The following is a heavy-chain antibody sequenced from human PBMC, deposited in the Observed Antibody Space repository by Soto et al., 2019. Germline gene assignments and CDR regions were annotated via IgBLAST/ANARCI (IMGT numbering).Heavy chain of an antibody. CDR1: GYSFTSYW. J-gene: IGHJ6*02. D-gene: IGHD2-2*02. V-gene: IGHV5-10-1*01. Sequence: GESLTISCKGSGYSFTSYWISWVRQMPGKGLEWMGRIDPSDSYTNYSPSFQGHATISADKSISTAYLQWSSLKASDTAMYYCARRDIVVVPADIGGGYYYGMDVWGQGTTVTVSS. CDR3: ARRDIVVVPADIGGGYYYGMDV. CDR2: IDPSDSYT.